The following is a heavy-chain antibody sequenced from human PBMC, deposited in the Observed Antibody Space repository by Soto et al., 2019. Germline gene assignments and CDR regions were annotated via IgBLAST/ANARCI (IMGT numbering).Heavy chain of an antibody. D-gene: IGHD6-13*01. CDR2: VYTSGST. V-gene: IGHV4-4*07. Sequence: PSETLSLTCNVSGDSMTKYYRSWIRQPAGKGLEWIGRVYTSGSTNYNPSLKSRVTMSIDTSNNHFSLSLKSVTAADTAVYYCARTIGAAYYFDFWGQGDLVTV. CDR1: GDSMTKYY. J-gene: IGHJ4*02. CDR3: ARTIGAAYYFDF.